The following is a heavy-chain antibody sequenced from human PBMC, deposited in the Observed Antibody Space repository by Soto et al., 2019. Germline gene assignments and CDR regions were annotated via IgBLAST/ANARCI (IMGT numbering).Heavy chain of an antibody. CDR2: MSGSGTRT. CDR3: LTKKDVLTGYLDY. V-gene: IGHV3-23*01. D-gene: IGHD3-9*01. J-gene: IGHJ4*02. Sequence: PGGSLRLSCAASGFTFSSYAMSWVRQAPGKGLEWVSAMSGSGTRTYYADSVKGRFTISRDNSKNRLYLHMNSLRAEDTAVYYCLTKKDVLTGYLDYWGQGTQVTVSS. CDR1: GFTFSSYA.